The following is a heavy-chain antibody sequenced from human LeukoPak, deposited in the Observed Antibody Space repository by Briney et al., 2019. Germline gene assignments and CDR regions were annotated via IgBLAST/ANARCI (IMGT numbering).Heavy chain of an antibody. Sequence: GGSLRLSCAASGFTFSNAWMNWVRQAPGKGLEWVGRIKSKTDGGTTDYAAPVKGRFTISRDDSINTLFLQMSSLKTEDTAVYYCTIDMLEMVTVVDYWGQGTLVTVSS. J-gene: IGHJ4*02. CDR1: GFTFSNAW. CDR3: TIDMLEMVTVVDY. V-gene: IGHV3-15*07. D-gene: IGHD5-24*01. CDR2: IKSKTDGGTT.